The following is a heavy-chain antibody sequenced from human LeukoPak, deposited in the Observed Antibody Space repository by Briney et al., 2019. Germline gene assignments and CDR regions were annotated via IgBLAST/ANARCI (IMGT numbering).Heavy chain of an antibody. J-gene: IGHJ3*01. CDR2: ISASGSGT. Sequence: PRGSLRLSCGASGFTFNISAINWARQAPGKGLEWVSSISASGSGTFYADSVKGRFAISRDNSRNMVFLLMNTLRAEDTAIYYCAKVTTDCSSTSCFLPYAFDFWGQGTMVAVSS. CDR3: AKVTTDCSSTSCFLPYAFDF. D-gene: IGHD2-2*01. V-gene: IGHV3-23*01. CDR1: GFTFNISA.